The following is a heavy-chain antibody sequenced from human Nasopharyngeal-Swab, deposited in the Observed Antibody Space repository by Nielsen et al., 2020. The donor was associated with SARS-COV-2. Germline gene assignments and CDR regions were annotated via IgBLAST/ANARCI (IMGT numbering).Heavy chain of an antibody. J-gene: IGHJ3*02. CDR3: IRNSYSGSYGAFDI. Sequence: GGPLRPPCAASGFTVITYWLHWVRQAPGKGPVWIARLSTDGRSTDYADSVKGRFTISRDDAKNTLYVQMNSLRVEDTAVYYCIRNSYSGSYGAFDIWGQGTMVTVSS. D-gene: IGHD1-26*01. CDR2: LSTDGRST. CDR1: GFTVITYW. V-gene: IGHV3-74*01.